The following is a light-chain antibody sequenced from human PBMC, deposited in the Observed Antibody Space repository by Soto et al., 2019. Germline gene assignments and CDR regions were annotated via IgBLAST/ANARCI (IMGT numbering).Light chain of an antibody. CDR2: AAS. CDR3: QQLNSPLT. Sequence: IQLTQSPSSLSASVGDRVTITCRASQGISSYLAWYQQKPGKAPKLLIYAASTLQSGVLSRFSGSGSGTDFTLTISSLQPEDFATYYCQQLNSPLTFGGGTKVEIK. V-gene: IGKV1-9*01. J-gene: IGKJ4*01. CDR1: QGISSY.